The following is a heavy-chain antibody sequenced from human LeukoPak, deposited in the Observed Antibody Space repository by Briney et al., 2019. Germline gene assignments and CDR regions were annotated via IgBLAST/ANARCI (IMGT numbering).Heavy chain of an antibody. CDR3: ARGDYDILTGHGNWFDP. J-gene: IGHJ5*02. D-gene: IGHD3-9*01. V-gene: IGHV1-69*13. CDR1: GGTFSSYA. Sequence: SVKVSCKASGGTFSSYAISWVRQAPGQGLEWMGGIIPIFGTANYAQKFQGRVTITADESTSTAYMELSSLRSEDTAVYYCARGDYDILTGHGNWFDPWGQGTLVTVSS. CDR2: IIPIFGTA.